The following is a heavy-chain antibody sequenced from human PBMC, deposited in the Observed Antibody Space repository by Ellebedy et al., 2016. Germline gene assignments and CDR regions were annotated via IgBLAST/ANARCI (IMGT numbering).Heavy chain of an antibody. CDR3: ARGSITVFGGVDV. J-gene: IGHJ6*04. Sequence: GGSLRLSXAVSGFTFSSHWMHWVRQAPGKGRVWVSRISTDGSSTNYADSVKGRFTISRDNAKNTLYLQMNSLRAEDTAVYYCARGSITVFGGVDVWGKGTTVTVSS. D-gene: IGHD3-3*01. CDR2: ISTDGSST. V-gene: IGHV3-74*01. CDR1: GFTFSSHW.